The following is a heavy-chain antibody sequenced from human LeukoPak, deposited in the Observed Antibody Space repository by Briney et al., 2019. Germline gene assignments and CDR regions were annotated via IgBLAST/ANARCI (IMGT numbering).Heavy chain of an antibody. Sequence: SETLSLTCTAAGGSHVSYYWSWIGQTPGEGLEWIGYFYSSGSTSYNPSLKSRVTISSDTSEKNFSLMLTSVTSADTAVYYCARHYDGRGPRRRSCDPWGQGLPVTVSS. CDR3: ARHYDGRGPRRRSCDP. D-gene: IGHD3-22*01. CDR1: GGSHVSYY. CDR2: FYSSGST. V-gene: IGHV4-59*01. J-gene: IGHJ5*02.